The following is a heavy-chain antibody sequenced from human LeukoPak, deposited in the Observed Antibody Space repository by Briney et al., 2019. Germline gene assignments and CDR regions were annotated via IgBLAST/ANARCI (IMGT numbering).Heavy chain of an antibody. CDR3: AKGGATAIDY. J-gene: IGHJ4*02. CDR2: INSDGIST. Sequence: GGSLRLSCAASGFTFSSYWMHWVRQAPGKGLVWVSRINSDGISTSYADSVKGRFTISRDNAKNTLYLQMNSLRADDTAVYYCAKGGATAIDYWGQGTLVTVSS. CDR1: GFTFSSYW. V-gene: IGHV3-74*01. D-gene: IGHD5-12*01.